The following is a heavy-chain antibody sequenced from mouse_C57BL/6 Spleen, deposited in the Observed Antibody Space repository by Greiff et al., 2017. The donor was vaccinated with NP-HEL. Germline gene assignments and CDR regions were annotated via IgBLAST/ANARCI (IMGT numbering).Heavy chain of an antibody. CDR2: ISNGGGST. CDR3: ARHSSSDGAMDY. J-gene: IGHJ4*01. CDR1: GFTFSDYY. D-gene: IGHD1-1*01. Sequence: EVKLVESGGGLVQPGGSLKLSCEASGFTFSDYYMYWVRQTPEKRLEWVAYISNGGGSTYYPDTVKGRFTISRDNAKNTLYLQMSRLKSEDTAMYYCARHSSSDGAMDYWGQGTSVTVSS. V-gene: IGHV5-12*01.